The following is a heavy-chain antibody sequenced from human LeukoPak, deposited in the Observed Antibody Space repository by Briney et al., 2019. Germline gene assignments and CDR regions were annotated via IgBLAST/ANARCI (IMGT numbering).Heavy chain of an antibody. J-gene: IGHJ1*01. Sequence: GGSLRLSCAASGFTFSHFGFHWIRQAPGKGLEWVAVIWSDGTNKYYGDSVKGRFIIYRDDSHNTVYLQMNSLRVQDTAIYYCAKDAQRGFDYSNSLEYWGQGSLVTVSS. CDR1: GFTFSHFG. D-gene: IGHD4-11*01. CDR3: AKDAQRGFDYSNSLEY. CDR2: IWSDGTNK. V-gene: IGHV3-33*06.